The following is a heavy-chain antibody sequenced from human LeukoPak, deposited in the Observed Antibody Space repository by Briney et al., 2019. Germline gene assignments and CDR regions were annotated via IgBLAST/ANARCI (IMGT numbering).Heavy chain of an antibody. CDR1: GDSIRSYY. V-gene: IGHV4-59*12. J-gene: IGHJ4*02. D-gene: IGHD3-9*01. CDR3: ARGSDILRYFDWFPRAYFDY. Sequence: SETLSLTCTVAGDSIRSYYWSWIRQPPGKGLEWIGNIYYIGGTNYNPSLKSRVTISIDTSKNQFSLKLSSVTAADTAVYYCARGSDILRYFDWFPRAYFDYRGQGTLVTVSS. CDR2: IYYIGGT.